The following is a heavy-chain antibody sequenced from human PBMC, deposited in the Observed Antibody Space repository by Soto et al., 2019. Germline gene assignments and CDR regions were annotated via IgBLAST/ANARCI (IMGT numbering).Heavy chain of an antibody. CDR2: TYYRSSWYS. CDR1: GDSVSSNGAA. CDR3: ASDPPGFHSAFDF. Sequence: PSRTLSLTRALSGDSVSSNGAAWNWLRQSPSRGLEWLGRTYYRSSWYSDYPPAVKSRITVNPDTSQNQFYLQLNSVTPEDTTIYYCASDPPGFHSAFDFWGQGTLVTVSS. V-gene: IGHV6-1*01. J-gene: IGHJ4*02. D-gene: IGHD4-4*01.